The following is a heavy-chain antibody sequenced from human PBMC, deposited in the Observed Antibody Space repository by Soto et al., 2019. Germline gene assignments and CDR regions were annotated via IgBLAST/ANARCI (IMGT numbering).Heavy chain of an antibody. CDR2: ISYRGST. CDR1: GTSIKPYY. CDR3: ARAIYYDILTGYYPTPYFDY. V-gene: IGHV4-59*01. Sequence: SDTLSLTFNVSGTSIKPYYWTWIPQPPGKALEWIGYISYRGSTKYNPSLKSRVTISVDTSKNQFSLKLSSVTAADTAVYYCARAIYYDILTGYYPTPYFDYWGQGTLVTVSA. D-gene: IGHD3-9*01. J-gene: IGHJ4*02.